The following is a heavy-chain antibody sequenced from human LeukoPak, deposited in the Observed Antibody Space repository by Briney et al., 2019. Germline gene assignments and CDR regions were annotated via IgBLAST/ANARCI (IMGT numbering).Heavy chain of an antibody. D-gene: IGHD2-21*02. J-gene: IGHJ4*02. CDR3: AKDIEPYCGGDCYSGSIDY. CDR2: AYSNGLYK. V-gene: IGHV3-33*06. CDR1: GFTFSFYG. Sequence: GGSLRLSCAASGFTFSFYGMHWVRQAPGKGLEWVAVAYSNGLYKYNSDAVKGRFTISKDNSKNMLYLQMNSLTVEDTAVYYCAKDIEPYCGGDCYSGSIDYWGQGTLVTVSS.